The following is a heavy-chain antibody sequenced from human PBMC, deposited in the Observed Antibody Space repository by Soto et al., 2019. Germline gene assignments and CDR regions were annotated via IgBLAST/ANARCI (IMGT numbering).Heavy chain of an antibody. D-gene: IGHD3-9*01. CDR1: GASISSGGYS. V-gene: IGHV4-30-2*01. CDR3: ASSYILTGYYMNYFDY. J-gene: IGHJ4*02. Sequence: TLALTGTVSGASISSGGYSWSWIRQPPGKGLEWIGYIYHSGSTYYNPSLKSRVTISVDRSKNQFSLKLSSVTAADTAVYYCASSYILTGYYMNYFDYWGQGTLVTVSS. CDR2: IYHSGST.